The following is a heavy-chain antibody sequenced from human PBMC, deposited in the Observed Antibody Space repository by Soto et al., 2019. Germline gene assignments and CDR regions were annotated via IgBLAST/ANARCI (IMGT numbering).Heavy chain of an antibody. J-gene: IGHJ5*02. CDR3: VRGGLVAGGILSWSDP. D-gene: IGHD6-19*01. CDR2: TYYRSKWYI. V-gene: IGHV6-1*01. Sequence: SQTLSLTCVISGDSVSSKSSGWSWIRQSPSRGLEWLGRTYYRSKWYIDYAVSVKSRISINPDISKNQFSLQLSSVTPEDTAVYHCVRGGLVAGGILSWSDPWGQGTLVTVSS. CDR1: GDSVSSKSSG.